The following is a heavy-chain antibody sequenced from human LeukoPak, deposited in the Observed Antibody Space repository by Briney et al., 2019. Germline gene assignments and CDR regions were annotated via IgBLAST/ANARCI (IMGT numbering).Heavy chain of an antibody. J-gene: IGHJ4*02. D-gene: IGHD5-12*01. V-gene: IGHV3-23*01. Sequence: GGSLRLSCAASGFTFSSYGMSWVRQSPGKGLERVSSISGSDGATYYADSVKGRFTISRDNSKYTLYLQMDSLRAEDTAIYYCAKDSPVATFWGQGALVTVSS. CDR2: ISGSDGAT. CDR3: AKDSPVATF. CDR1: GFTFSSYG.